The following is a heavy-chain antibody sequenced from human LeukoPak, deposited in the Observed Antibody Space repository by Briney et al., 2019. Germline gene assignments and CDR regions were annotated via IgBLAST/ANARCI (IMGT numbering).Heavy chain of an antibody. CDR3: ARDLGQYYDTSDNWFDP. V-gene: IGHV3-7*01. CDR1: GFTFSSYW. Sequence: GGSLRLSCAASGFTFSSYWMSWVRQAPGKGLEWVANIKQDGSEKYYVDSVKGRFTISRNNAKNTLNLQMNSLRAEDTAVYYCARDLGQYYDTSDNWFDPWGQGTLVTVSS. D-gene: IGHD3-22*01. CDR2: IKQDGSEK. J-gene: IGHJ5*02.